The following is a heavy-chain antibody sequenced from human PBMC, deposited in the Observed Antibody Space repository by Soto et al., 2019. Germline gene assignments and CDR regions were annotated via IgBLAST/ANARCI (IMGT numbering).Heavy chain of an antibody. CDR1: GFTFSSYW. CDR2: IRYDGRKK. CDR3: AKGQHCSSTSCYFYYYGMDV. Sequence: PGGSLRLSCAASGFTFSSYWMNWVRQTPGKGLEWVANIRYDGRKKYYVDSVKGRLTISRDNSKNTLFLQMNSLRTEDTAMYYCAKGQHCSSTSCYFYYYGMDVWGQGITVTVSS. D-gene: IGHD2-2*01. J-gene: IGHJ6*02. V-gene: IGHV3-7*01.